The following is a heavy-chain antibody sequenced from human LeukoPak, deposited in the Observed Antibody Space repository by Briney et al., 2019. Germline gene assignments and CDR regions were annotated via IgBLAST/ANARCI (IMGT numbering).Heavy chain of an antibody. V-gene: IGHV3-21*01. Sequence: GGSLRLSCAASGFAFSSYSMNWVRQAPGKGLEWVSSISSSRSYIYYADSVKGRFTISRDNAKNSLYLQMNSLRAEDTAVYYCAKDRGFGVFFQYYFDYWGQGTLVTVSS. D-gene: IGHD3-10*01. J-gene: IGHJ4*02. CDR3: AKDRGFGVFFQYYFDY. CDR1: GFAFSSYS. CDR2: ISSSRSYI.